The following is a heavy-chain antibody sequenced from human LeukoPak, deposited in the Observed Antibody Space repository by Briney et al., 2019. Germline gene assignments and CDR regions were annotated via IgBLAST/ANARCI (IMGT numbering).Heavy chain of an antibody. Sequence: SETLSLTCTVSGGSISSGGYYWSWIRQHPGKGLERIGYIYYGGSTYYHPSLKSRVTISVDTSKNQFSLKLSSVTAADTAVYYCARDNSGNGWFYFDYWGQGTLVTVSS. CDR2: IYYGGST. CDR3: ARDNSGNGWFYFDY. D-gene: IGHD1-26*01. J-gene: IGHJ4*02. CDR1: GGSISSGGYY. V-gene: IGHV4-31*03.